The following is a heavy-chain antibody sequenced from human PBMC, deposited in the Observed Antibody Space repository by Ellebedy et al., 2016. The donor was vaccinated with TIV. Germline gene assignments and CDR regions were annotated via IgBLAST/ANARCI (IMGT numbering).Heavy chain of an antibody. CDR3: AKNRASLDH. CDR1: GFTFNNYW. V-gene: IGHV3-7*03. CDR2: IKEDGSEK. J-gene: IGHJ4*02. D-gene: IGHD2/OR15-2a*01. Sequence: PGGSLRLSCVASGFTFNNYWMTWVRQAPGKGLECVANIKEDGSEKNYVDSVKGRFTISRDNAKNSVYLQMNSLGAEDTDIYYCAKNRASLDHWGQGTLVTVSS.